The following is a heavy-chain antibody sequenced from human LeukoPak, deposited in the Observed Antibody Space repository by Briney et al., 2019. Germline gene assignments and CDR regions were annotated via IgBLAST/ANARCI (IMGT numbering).Heavy chain of an antibody. Sequence: LGESLKISCKGSGYRFTNYWIAWVRQMPGKGLEWMGIIYPGDSDTRISPSFQGQVNISADKSISTAYLQWSSLKASDTGMYYCARRSYCGGGSCSSYYYYGKDVWGQGTTVTVSS. CDR2: IYPGDSDT. CDR3: ARRSYCGGGSCSSYYYYGKDV. D-gene: IGHD2-15*01. CDR1: GYRFTNYW. J-gene: IGHJ6*02. V-gene: IGHV5-51*01.